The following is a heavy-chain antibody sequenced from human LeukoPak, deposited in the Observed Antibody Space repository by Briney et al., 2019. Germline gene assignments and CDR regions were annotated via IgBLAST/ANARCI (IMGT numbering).Heavy chain of an antibody. CDR3: ARGLRYSYGAYYYYYMDV. CDR1: GFSISSGRYY. Sequence: PAESLTLTCTVSGFSISSGRYYWVLIRHPAGKGLESIVRIYTSGSNNYNPFLKSRVTISVDTSKNQFSLKLSSVTAADTAVYYCARGLRYSYGAYYYYYMDVWGKGTTVTISS. V-gene: IGHV4-61*02. D-gene: IGHD5-18*01. J-gene: IGHJ6*03. CDR2: IYTSGSN.